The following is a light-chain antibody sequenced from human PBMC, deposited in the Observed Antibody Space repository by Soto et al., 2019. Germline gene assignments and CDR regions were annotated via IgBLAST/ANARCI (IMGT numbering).Light chain of an antibody. J-gene: IGKJ4*01. V-gene: IGKV3-11*01. CDR2: DAS. Sequence: EMVLTQSPSTLSSSVGERDTLSCRASQGVSSNLAWYQQKPGQAPRLLIYDASNMHTGIPARFSGSGSGTDLTLTISRLQPEDFADYYCQQRSNCPLTFGGGTRLEIK. CDR3: QQRSNCPLT. CDR1: QGVSSN.